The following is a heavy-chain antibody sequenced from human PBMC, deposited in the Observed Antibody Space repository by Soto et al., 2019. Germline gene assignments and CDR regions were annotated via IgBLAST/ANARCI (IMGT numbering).Heavy chain of an antibody. CDR3: ARDFDVQYCSSTSCPPAGMDV. D-gene: IGHD2-2*01. CDR1: GFTFSNYE. V-gene: IGHV3-48*03. CDR2: ISSSGSGI. J-gene: IGHJ6*02. Sequence: HRGGSLRLSCVASGFTFSNYEMNWVRQAPGKGLEWVSYISSSGSGIYYADSVKGRFTISRDNAKNSLYLQMNSLRAEDTAVYYCARDFDVQYCSSTSCPPAGMDVWGQGTTVTVSS.